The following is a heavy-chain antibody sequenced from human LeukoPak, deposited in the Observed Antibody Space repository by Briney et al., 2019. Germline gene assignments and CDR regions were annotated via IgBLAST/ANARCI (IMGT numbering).Heavy chain of an antibody. D-gene: IGHD5-24*01. V-gene: IGHV3-23*01. CDR1: GFTLSSYA. J-gene: IGHJ4*02. CDR3: ANDGYNNFDY. CDR2: ISDSGNT. Sequence: GGSLRLSCAASGFTLSSYAMSWVRQAPGKGLEWVSAISDSGNTYHADSVKGRFTISRDNSKNTLYLQMNSLRAEDTAVYYCANDGYNNFDYWGQGTLVTVSS.